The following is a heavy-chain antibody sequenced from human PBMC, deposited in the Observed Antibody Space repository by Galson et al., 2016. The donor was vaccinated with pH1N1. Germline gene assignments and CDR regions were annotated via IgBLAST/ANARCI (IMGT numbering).Heavy chain of an antibody. CDR3: VKLDSSGYYYGRFDS. V-gene: IGHV3-23*01. J-gene: IGHJ4*02. CDR2: ISASGANT. D-gene: IGHD3-22*01. Sequence: SLTLSCAASGFTFNIFAMSWVRQAPGKGPEWVSSISASGANTNYADPVKGRFTISRDNSKNTLYLQTNSLRAEDTAIYYCVKLDSSGYYYGRFDSWGQGTLVTVSS. CDR1: GFTFNIFA.